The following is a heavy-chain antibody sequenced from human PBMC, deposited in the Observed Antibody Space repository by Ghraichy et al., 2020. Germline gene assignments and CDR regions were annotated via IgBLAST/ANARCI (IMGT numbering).Heavy chain of an antibody. CDR1: GGSISSSSYY. J-gene: IGHJ4*02. V-gene: IGHV4-39*01. D-gene: IGHD3-9*01. Sequence: SQTLSLTCSVSGGSISSSSYYWGWIRQPPGKGLEWIGSIYYSGSIYYNPSLKSRVTISVDTSKNQFSLKLSSVTAADTAVYYCATRSRRFDILTGYYFDYWGQGTLVTVSS. CDR2: IYYSGSI. CDR3: ATRSRRFDILTGYYFDY.